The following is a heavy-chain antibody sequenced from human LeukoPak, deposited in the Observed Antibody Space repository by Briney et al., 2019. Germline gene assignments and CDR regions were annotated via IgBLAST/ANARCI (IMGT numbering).Heavy chain of an antibody. CDR2: IYYSGTT. CDR3: ARGPPPPPRRVTSRNNNWFDP. V-gene: IGHV4-59*12. CDR1: GGSISSYY. D-gene: IGHD4-23*01. Sequence: SETLSLTCTVSGGSISSYYWSWIRQPPGKGLEWIGYIYYSGTTNYNPSLKSRVTISVDTSKNQFSLKLSSVTAADTAVYYCARGPPPPPRRVTSRNNNWFDPWGQGTLVTVSS. J-gene: IGHJ5*02.